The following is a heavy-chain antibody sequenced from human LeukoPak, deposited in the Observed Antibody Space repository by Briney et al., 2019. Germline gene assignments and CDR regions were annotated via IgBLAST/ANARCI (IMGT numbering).Heavy chain of an antibody. V-gene: IGHV3-11*04. CDR1: GFTFSNAW. CDR2: ISSSGSTI. J-gene: IGHJ4*02. Sequence: PGGSLRLSCAASGFTFSNAWMSWVRQAPGKGLEWVSYISSSGSTIYYADSVKGRFTISRDNAKNSLYLQMNSLRAEDTAVYYCARAKASSWYVADYWGQGTLVTVSS. D-gene: IGHD6-13*01. CDR3: ARAKASSWYVADY.